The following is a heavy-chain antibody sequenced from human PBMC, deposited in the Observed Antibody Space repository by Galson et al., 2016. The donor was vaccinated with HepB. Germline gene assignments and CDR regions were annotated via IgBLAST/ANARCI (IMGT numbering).Heavy chain of an antibody. CDR1: GGSIRSYY. V-gene: IGHV4-59*01. CDR2: YYFSEGT. CDR3: ARDQGYGLDV. J-gene: IGHJ6*02. Sequence: SETLSLTCTVSGGSIRSYYWSWIRQPPGKGLEWIGYYYFSEGTKYNPSLKSRVTISVDTSEKQFSLKLSSVTAADTAVYYCARDQGYGLDVWGQGTTVTVSS.